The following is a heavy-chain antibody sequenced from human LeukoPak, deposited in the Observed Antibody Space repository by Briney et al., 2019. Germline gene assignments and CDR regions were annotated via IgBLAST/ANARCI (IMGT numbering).Heavy chain of an antibody. CDR1: GGSISRYY. D-gene: IGHD6-6*01. V-gene: IGHV4-4*09. J-gene: IGHJ6*03. Sequence: SETLSLTCTVSGGSISRYYWSWIRQPPGKELEWIGYIYTSGSTNYNPSLKRRVTISVDTSKNQFSLKLSSVTAADTAVYYCARVGIAARPGYYYYMDVWGKGTTVTVSS. CDR3: ARVGIAARPGYYYYMDV. CDR2: IYTSGST.